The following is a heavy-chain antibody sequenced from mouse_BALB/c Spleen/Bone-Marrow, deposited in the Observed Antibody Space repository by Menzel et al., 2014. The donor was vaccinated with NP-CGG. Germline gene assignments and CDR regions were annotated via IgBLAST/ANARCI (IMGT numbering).Heavy chain of an antibody. Sequence: QVQLQQSGADLVKPGASVKLSCKASGYTFTSYWMHWVKQRPGQGLEWIGEIDPSDSYTNYNQKFKGKATLTVDKSSSTAYMQLSSLTSEGSAVYYCARGLYGDSVYWGQGTTLTVSS. J-gene: IGHJ2*01. CDR3: ARGLYGDSVY. CDR1: GYTFTSYW. V-gene: IGHV1-69*02. D-gene: IGHD2-13*01. CDR2: IDPSDSYT.